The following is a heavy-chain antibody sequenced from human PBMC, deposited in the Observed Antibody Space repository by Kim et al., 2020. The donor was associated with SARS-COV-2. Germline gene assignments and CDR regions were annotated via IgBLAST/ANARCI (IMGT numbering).Heavy chain of an antibody. CDR2: ISDTGST. Sequence: SETLSLTCTVSGGSMTSYFWPWIRQLPGKGLEWIGYISDTGSTSYNPSLQSRVTISVDTSTNQFSLRLTSVTAADTAVYYCARPSYTGSYRHAFDLCG. CDR1: GGSMTSYF. J-gene: IGHJ3*01. V-gene: IGHV4-59*08. D-gene: IGHD1-26*01. CDR3: ARPSYTGSYRHAFDL.